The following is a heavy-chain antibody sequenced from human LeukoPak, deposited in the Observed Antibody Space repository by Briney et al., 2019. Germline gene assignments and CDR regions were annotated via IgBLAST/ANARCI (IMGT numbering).Heavy chain of an antibody. CDR1: GYTFTSYD. Sequence: ASVKVSYKASGYTFTSYDINWVRQATGQGLEWMGWMNPNSGNAGYAQKSQGRVTMTRNTSISTAYMELSSLRSEDTAVYYCAIRYGSGEKYYYYYYMDVWGKGTTVTVSS. D-gene: IGHD3-10*01. J-gene: IGHJ6*03. V-gene: IGHV1-8*01. CDR2: MNPNSGNA. CDR3: AIRYGSGEKYYYYYYMDV.